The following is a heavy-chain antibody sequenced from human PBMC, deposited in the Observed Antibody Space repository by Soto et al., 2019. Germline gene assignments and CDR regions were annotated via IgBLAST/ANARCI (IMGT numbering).Heavy chain of an antibody. Sequence: QVQLVESGGGVVQPGRSLRLSCAASGFTFSSYGMHWVRQAPGKGLEWVAVIWYDGSNKYYADSVKGRFTISRDNSKNTLYLQMNSLRAEDTAVYYCARDRGIQLWLNHYYGMDVWGQGTTVTVSS. CDR2: IWYDGSNK. V-gene: IGHV3-33*01. J-gene: IGHJ6*02. CDR3: ARDRGIQLWLNHYYGMDV. CDR1: GFTFSSYG. D-gene: IGHD5-18*01.